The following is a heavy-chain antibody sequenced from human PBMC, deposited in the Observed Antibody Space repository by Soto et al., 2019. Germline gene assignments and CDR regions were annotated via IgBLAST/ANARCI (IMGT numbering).Heavy chain of an antibody. Sequence: QVQLVESGGGVVQPGTSLRLSCAASGFTFSRHGMHWVRQTPGKGLEWLAVILNDASGHWYADSVKGRFTISRDNFENRFYLQMNGLRLEDTAMYYCARDDDYPDNGFDYWGQGTLVTVSS. CDR2: ILNDASGH. CDR3: ARDDDYPDNGFDY. V-gene: IGHV3-33*01. CDR1: GFTFSRHG. D-gene: IGHD4-17*01. J-gene: IGHJ4*02.